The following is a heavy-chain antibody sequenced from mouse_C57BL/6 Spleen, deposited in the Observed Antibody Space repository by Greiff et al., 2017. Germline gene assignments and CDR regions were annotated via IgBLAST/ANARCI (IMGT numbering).Heavy chain of an antibody. D-gene: IGHD2-5*01. CDR2: ISYDGSN. CDR3: ASYYSKYYYAMDY. V-gene: IGHV3-6*01. CDR1: GYSITSGYY. Sequence: EVQLQQSGPGLVKPSQSLSLTCSVTGYSITSGYYWNWIRQFPGNKLEWMGYISYDGSNNYNPSLKNRISITRDTSKNQFFLKLNSVTTEDTATYYCASYYSKYYYAMDYWGQGTSVTVSS. J-gene: IGHJ4*01.